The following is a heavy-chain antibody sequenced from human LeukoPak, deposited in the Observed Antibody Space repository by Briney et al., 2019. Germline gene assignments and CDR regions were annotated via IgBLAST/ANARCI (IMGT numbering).Heavy chain of an antibody. Sequence: SGGSLRLSCGASGFTFRTYAMGWVRQAPGKGLEWVSGISDGGGRTFYAESVKGRFTVSRDNSRNTLYLRMNSLRAEDTAIYYCTKNQILDDTGSWYTYWGQGTLVTVSS. CDR1: GFTFRTYA. CDR3: TKNQILDDTGSWYTY. CDR2: ISDGGGRT. V-gene: IGHV3-23*01. D-gene: IGHD6-13*01. J-gene: IGHJ4*02.